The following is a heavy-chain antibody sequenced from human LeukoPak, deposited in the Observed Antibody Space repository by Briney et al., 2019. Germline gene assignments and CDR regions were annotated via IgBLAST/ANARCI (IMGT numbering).Heavy chain of an antibody. CDR3: AKRADSGYEGYYYYMDV. J-gene: IGHJ6*03. V-gene: IGHV3-30*02. CDR2: IRYDGSNK. Sequence: GGSLRLSCAASGFTFSSYEMNWVRQAPGKGLEWVAFIRYDGSNKYYADSVKGRFTISRDNSKNTLYLQMNSLRAEDTAVYYCAKRADSGYEGYYYYMDVWGKGTTVTISS. CDR1: GFTFSSYE. D-gene: IGHD5-12*01.